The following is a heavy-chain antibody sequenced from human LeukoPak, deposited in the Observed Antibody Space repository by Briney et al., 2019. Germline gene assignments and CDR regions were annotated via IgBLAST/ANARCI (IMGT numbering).Heavy chain of an antibody. CDR1: GFTFSSYA. V-gene: IGHV3-30*01. Sequence: GGSLRLSCAASGFTFSSYAMHWVRQAPGKGLEWVAVISYDGSNKYYADSVKGRFTISRDNSKNTLYLQMNSLRAEDTAVYYCAREGAYSSSWSYFDYWGQGTLVTVSS. J-gene: IGHJ4*02. D-gene: IGHD6-6*01. CDR2: ISYDGSNK. CDR3: AREGAYSSSWSYFDY.